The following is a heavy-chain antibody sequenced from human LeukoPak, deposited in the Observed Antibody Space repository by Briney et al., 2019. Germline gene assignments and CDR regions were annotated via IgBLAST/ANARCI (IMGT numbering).Heavy chain of an antibody. D-gene: IGHD1-1*01. CDR2: INGDGSST. Sequence: PGGSLRLSCAASGFTFSRNWMHWVRQAPGKGLVWVSRINGDGSSTNYADSVKGRFTISRDNAKNTLSLQMNSLGAEDTAVYYCVRTIGTTVFDYWGQGNLVTVSS. CDR1: GFTFSRNW. CDR3: VRTIGTTVFDY. J-gene: IGHJ4*02. V-gene: IGHV3-74*01.